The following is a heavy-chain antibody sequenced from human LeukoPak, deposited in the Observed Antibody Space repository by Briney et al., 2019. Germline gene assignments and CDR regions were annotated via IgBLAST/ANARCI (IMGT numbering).Heavy chain of an antibody. J-gene: IGHJ4*02. CDR1: GGTFSSYA. D-gene: IGHD3-22*01. V-gene: IGHV1-69*04. Sequence: SVKVSCKASGGTFSSYAISWVRQAPGQGLEWMGRIIPILGIANYAQKFQGRVTITADKSTSTAYMELISLRSEDTAVYYCAREAYYYDSSGYYPYYFDYWGQGTLVTVSS. CDR2: IIPILGIA. CDR3: AREAYYYDSSGYYPYYFDY.